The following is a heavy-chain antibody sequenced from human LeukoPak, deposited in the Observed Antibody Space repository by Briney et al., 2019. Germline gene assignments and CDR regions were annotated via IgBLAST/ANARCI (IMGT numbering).Heavy chain of an antibody. Sequence: GGSLRLSCAASGFTFSSYGMHWVRQAPGKGLEWVANIKQDGSEKYYVDSVKGRFTISRDNAKNSLYLQMNSLRAEDTAVYYCASVLWFGELLPLFDYWGQGTLVTVSS. CDR2: IKQDGSEK. CDR3: ASVLWFGELLPLFDY. D-gene: IGHD3-10*01. J-gene: IGHJ4*02. CDR1: GFTFSSYG. V-gene: IGHV3-7*01.